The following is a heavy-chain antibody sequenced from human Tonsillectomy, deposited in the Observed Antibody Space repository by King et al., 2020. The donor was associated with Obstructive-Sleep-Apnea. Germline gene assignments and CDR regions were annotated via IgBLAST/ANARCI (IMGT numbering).Heavy chain of an antibody. V-gene: IGHV1-46*01. J-gene: IGHJ5*02. Sequence: QLVQSGAEVKKPGASVKVSCKASGYTFTSYYMHWVRQAPGQGLEWMGIINPSGGSTSYAQKFQGRVTMTRDTSTSTVYMELRSLRSEDTAVYYCARDRLPGYSSYWFDPWGQGTLVTVSS. CDR2: INPSGGST. D-gene: IGHD6-19*01. CDR3: ARDRLPGYSSYWFDP. CDR1: GYTFTSYY.